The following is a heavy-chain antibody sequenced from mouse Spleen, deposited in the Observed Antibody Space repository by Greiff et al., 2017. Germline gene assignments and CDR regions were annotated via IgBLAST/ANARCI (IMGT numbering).Heavy chain of an antibody. CDR3: ARDNYFAY. V-gene: IGHV1-81*01. CDR2: IYPRSGNT. D-gene: IGHD1-3*01. CDR1: GYTFTSYG. J-gene: IGHJ3*01. Sequence: VKLMESGAELARPGASVKLSCKASGYTFTSYGISWVKQRTGQGLEWIGEIYPRSGNTYYNEKFKGKATLTIDTSSSTAYMQLNSLTSEDSAVYFCARDNYFAYWGQGTLVTVSA.